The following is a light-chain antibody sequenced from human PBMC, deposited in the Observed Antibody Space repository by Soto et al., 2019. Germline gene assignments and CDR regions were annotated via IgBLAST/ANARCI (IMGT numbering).Light chain of an antibody. CDR1: QSVGSSY. Sequence: DIVLTQSPGTLSWSPGERATLSCRASQSVGSSYLAWYQQKPGQTPRLLIYGTSNRATGIPDRFSGSGSGTDFTLTISSLEPEDFAVYYCQQCGTSPNTFGEGTNLDLK. J-gene: IGKJ2*01. CDR3: QQCGTSPNT. CDR2: GTS. V-gene: IGKV3-20*01.